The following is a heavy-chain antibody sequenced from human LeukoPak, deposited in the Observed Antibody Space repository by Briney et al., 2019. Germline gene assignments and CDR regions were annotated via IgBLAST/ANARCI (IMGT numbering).Heavy chain of an antibody. CDR1: GVTFSSYA. D-gene: IGHD3-10*01. J-gene: IGHJ4*02. CDR3: AKRLAYGSGGSDYFDF. V-gene: IGHV3-23*01. Sequence: PGGSLRLSCAPSGVTFSSYAMRWVRQAQGKGLEWVSEISGSGSNTYYADSVKGRFTISRDNCKNTLYLQMSSLRAEDTAVYYCAKRLAYGSGGSDYFDFWGQGTLVTVSS. CDR2: ISGSGSNT.